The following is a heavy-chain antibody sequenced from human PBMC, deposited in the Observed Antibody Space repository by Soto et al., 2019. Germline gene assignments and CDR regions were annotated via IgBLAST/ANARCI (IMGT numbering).Heavy chain of an antibody. Sequence: ASVKVSCKASGYTFTSYGISGVRQAPGQGLEWMGWISAYNGNTNYAQKLQGRVTMTTDTSTSTAYMELRSLRSDDTAVYYCARGYYYYDFWSGYPSYFDYWGQGTLVTVSS. V-gene: IGHV1-18*04. J-gene: IGHJ4*02. D-gene: IGHD3-3*01. CDR3: ARGYYYYDFWSGYPSYFDY. CDR1: GYTFTSYG. CDR2: ISAYNGNT.